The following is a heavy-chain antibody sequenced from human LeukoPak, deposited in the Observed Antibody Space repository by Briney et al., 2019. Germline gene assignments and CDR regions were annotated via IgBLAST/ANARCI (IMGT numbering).Heavy chain of an antibody. CDR2: CSRIPI. CDR3: ARDGAYDRVDFYY. J-gene: IGHJ4*02. D-gene: IGHD3-22*01. Sequence: CSRIPIYYPPSVNRPFPLSRDNAKNSLYLQMTSLRAEDTAVYYCARDGAYDRVDFYYWGQGTLVTVSS. V-gene: IGHV3-69-1*01.